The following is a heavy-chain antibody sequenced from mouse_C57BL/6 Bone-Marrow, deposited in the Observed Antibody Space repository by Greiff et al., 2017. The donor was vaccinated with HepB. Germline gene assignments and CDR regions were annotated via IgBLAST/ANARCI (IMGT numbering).Heavy chain of an antibody. CDR2: ISSGGSYT. Sequence: EVKLVESGGDLVKPGGSLKLSCAASGFTFSSYGMSWVRQTPDKRLEWVATISSGGSYTYYPDSVKGRFTISRDKAKNTLYLQMSSLKSEDTAMYYCERWAPWFAYWGQGTLVTVSA. CDR3: ERWAPWFAY. J-gene: IGHJ3*01. CDR1: GFTFSSYG. V-gene: IGHV5-6*01.